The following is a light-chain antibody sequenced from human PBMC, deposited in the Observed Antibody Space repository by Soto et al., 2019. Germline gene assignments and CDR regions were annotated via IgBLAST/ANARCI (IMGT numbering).Light chain of an antibody. CDR2: RSN. J-gene: IGLJ2*01. Sequence: QSVLTQPPSASGTPGQSVTISCSGSRSNIGSGYVYWYHQLPGTAPKVLIYRSNQRPSGVPDRISGSRPGTSASLAISGLRSDDEAEYYCAAWDDSRNGVVFGGGTKLTVL. CDR3: AAWDDSRNGVV. CDR1: RSNIGSGY. V-gene: IGLV1-47*01.